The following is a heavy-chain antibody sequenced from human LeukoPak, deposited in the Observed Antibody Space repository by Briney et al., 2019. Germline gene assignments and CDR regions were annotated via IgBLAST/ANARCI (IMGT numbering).Heavy chain of an antibody. J-gene: IGHJ4*02. CDR1: GFTFSSYA. CDR3: AKVGITSTDY. D-gene: IGHD1-20*01. Sequence: PGESLRLSCAASGFTFSSYAMSWVRQAPGQGVEWVSAISGSGGSTYYADSVKGRFTISRDNSKNTLYLQMNSLRAEDTAVYYCAKVGITSTDYWGQGTLVTVSS. CDR2: ISGSGGST. V-gene: IGHV3-23*01.